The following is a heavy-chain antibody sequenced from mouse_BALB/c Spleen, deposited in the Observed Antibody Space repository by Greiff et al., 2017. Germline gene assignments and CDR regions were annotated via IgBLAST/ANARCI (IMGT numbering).Heavy chain of an antibody. CDR3: ARRSYRYDWFAY. Sequence: DVMLVESGGGLVKPGGSLKLSCAASGFAFSSYDMSWVRQTPEKRLEWVAYISSGGGSTYYPDTVKGRFTISRDNAKNTLYLQMSSLKSEDTAMYYCARRSYRYDWFAYWGQGTLVTVSA. CDR2: ISSGGGST. D-gene: IGHD2-14*01. CDR1: GFAFSSYD. V-gene: IGHV5-12-1*01. J-gene: IGHJ3*01.